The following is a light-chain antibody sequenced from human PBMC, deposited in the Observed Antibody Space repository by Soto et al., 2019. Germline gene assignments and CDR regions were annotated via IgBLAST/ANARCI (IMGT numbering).Light chain of an antibody. Sequence: EIVLTQSPATLSLSPGERATLSCRASQSVSSHLAWYHQRPGQPPRLLIYDASNRATGIPTMFSGSGSGTDFTHTISSLEPEDFAVYYCQHSGSWPVTFGPATKVDVK. CDR2: DAS. CDR3: QHSGSWPVT. CDR1: QSVSSH. J-gene: IGKJ3*01. V-gene: IGKV3-11*01.